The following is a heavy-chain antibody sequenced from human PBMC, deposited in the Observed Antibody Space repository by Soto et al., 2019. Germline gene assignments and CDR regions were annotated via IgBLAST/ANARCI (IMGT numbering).Heavy chain of an antibody. Sequence: EVQLVESGGGLVKPGGSLRLSCAASGFTFSSYSMNWVRQAPGKGLEWVSSISSSSSYIYYADAVKGRFTISRDNATTAQNLQMNSLIAEDTAVYYCARALEEYYDILTGDYSPGYFDYWGQGTLVTVSS. CDR1: GFTFSSYS. D-gene: IGHD3-9*01. CDR3: ARALEEYYDILTGDYSPGYFDY. V-gene: IGHV3-21*01. CDR2: ISSSSSYI. J-gene: IGHJ4*02.